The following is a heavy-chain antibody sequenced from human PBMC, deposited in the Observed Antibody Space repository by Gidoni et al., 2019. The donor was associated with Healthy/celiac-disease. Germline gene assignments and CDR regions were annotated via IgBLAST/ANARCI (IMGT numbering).Heavy chain of an antibody. CDR1: GFTFSSYG. D-gene: IGHD1-26*01. Sequence: QVQLVTSGRGVVQPGRSLRLSCAASGFTFSSYGMHWARQAPGKGLEWVAVISYDGSNKYYADSVKGRFTISRDNSKNTRYLQMNSLRAEDTAVYYCAKAVLGATFDYWGQGTLVTVSS. J-gene: IGHJ4*02. CDR2: ISYDGSNK. V-gene: IGHV3-30*18. CDR3: AKAVLGATFDY.